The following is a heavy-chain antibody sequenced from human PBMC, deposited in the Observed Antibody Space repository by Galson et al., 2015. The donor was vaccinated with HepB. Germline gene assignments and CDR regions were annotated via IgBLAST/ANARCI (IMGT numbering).Heavy chain of an antibody. CDR3: ARTSCSSTSCYISYYYYGMDV. V-gene: IGHV3-21*01. J-gene: IGHJ6*02. D-gene: IGHD2-2*02. Sequence: SLRLSCAASGFTFSSYSMNWVRQAPGKGLEWVSSISSSSSYIYYADSVKGRFTISRDNAKNSLYLQMNSLRAEDTAVYYCARTSCSSTSCYISYYYYGMDVWGQGTTFTVS. CDR1: GFTFSSYS. CDR2: ISSSSSYI.